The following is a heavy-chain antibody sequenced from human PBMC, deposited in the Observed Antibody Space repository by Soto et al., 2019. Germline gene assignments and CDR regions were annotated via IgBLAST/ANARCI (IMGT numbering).Heavy chain of an antibody. CDR2: IYYSGST. Sequence: PSDTLSLTCTGSGGSISSYYWSWIRQPPGKGLEWIGYIYYSGSTNYNPSLKSRVTISVDTSKNQFSLKLSSVTAADTAVYYCARLYCSSTSCYPLYFDYWGQGTLVPVSS. V-gene: IGHV4-59*07. CDR3: ARLYCSSTSCYPLYFDY. D-gene: IGHD2-2*01. J-gene: IGHJ4*02. CDR1: GGSISSYY.